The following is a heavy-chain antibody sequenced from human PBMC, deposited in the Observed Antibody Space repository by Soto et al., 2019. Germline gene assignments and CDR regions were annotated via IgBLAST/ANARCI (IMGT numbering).Heavy chain of an antibody. CDR2: INHSGST. D-gene: IGHD3-10*01. Sequence: QVQLQQWGAGLLKPSETLSLTCAVYGGSFSGYYWSWIRQPPGKGLEWIGEINHSGSTNYNPSLKRRVTRPVDTSRTQFSMKLSSVTAADTAVYYCASERPMYGSGGLQRMSYSDSWGQGTLVTVSS. J-gene: IGHJ4*02. CDR1: GGSFSGYY. CDR3: ASERPMYGSGGLQRMSYSDS. V-gene: IGHV4-34*01.